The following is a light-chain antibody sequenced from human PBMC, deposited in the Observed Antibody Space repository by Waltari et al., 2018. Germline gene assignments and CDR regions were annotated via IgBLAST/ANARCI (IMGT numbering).Light chain of an antibody. J-gene: IGKJ4*01. CDR1: QSVLYRSKNEHY. CDR2: WAS. CDR3: QQYYTSPPT. Sequence: DIVMTPSPASLAVSLVVRATFNCMSSQSVLYRSKNEHYLAWYQQKAGQPPKLLIYWASAREFGVPDQFSGSGSGTDFTLTISSLQPEDVAVYYCQQYYTSPPTFGGGTNVEIK. V-gene: IGKV4-1*01.